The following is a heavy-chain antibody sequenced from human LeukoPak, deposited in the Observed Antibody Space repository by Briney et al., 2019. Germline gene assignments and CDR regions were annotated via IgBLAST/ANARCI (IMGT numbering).Heavy chain of an antibody. J-gene: IGHJ5*02. CDR2: IIPIFGTA. Sequence: SVKVSCKASGGTFSSYAISWVRQAPGQGLEWMGGIIPIFGTANYARKFQGRVTITADESTSTAYMELSSLRSEDTAVYYCARLHSSGYYGWFDPWGQGTLVTVSS. D-gene: IGHD3-22*01. CDR1: GGTFSSYA. CDR3: ARLHSSGYYGWFDP. V-gene: IGHV1-69*13.